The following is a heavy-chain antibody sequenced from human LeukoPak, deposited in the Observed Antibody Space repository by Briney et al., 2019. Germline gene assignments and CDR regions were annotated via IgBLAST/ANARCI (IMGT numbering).Heavy chain of an antibody. CDR2: IKQGGSEK. J-gene: IGHJ3*02. V-gene: IGHV3-7*01. CDR3: AKEGTTVTTVAFDI. CDR1: GFTFSSYW. Sequence: GGSLRLSCAASGFTFSSYWMSWVRQAPGKGLEWVANIKQGGSEKYYVDSVKGRFTISRDNAKNSLYLQMNSLRAEDTAVYYCAKEGTTVTTVAFDIWGQGTMVTVSA. D-gene: IGHD4-11*01.